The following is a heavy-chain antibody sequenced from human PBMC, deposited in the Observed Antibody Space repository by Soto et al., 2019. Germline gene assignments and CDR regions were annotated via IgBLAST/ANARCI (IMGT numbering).Heavy chain of an antibody. CDR2: IYYSGST. CDR1: GGSISSYY. J-gene: IGHJ4*02. CDR3: ARSEVAYNAIFDY. V-gene: IGHV4-59*08. Sequence: SETLSLTCTVSGGSISSYYWSWIRQPPGKGLEWIGYIYYSGSTNYNPSLKSRVTISVDTSKNQFSLKLSSVTAADTAVYYCARSEVAYNAIFDYWGQGTLVTVSS. D-gene: IGHD1-1*01.